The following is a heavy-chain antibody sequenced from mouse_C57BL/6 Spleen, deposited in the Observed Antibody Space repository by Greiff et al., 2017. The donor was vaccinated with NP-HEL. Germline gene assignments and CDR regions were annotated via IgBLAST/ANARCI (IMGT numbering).Heavy chain of an antibody. J-gene: IGHJ4*01. CDR2: IDPENGDT. V-gene: IGHV14-4*01. CDR3: TTRGGDYDGYAMDY. CDR1: GFNIKDDY. Sequence: VQLQQSGAELVRPGASVKLSCTASGFNIKDDYMHWVKQRPEQGLEWIGWIDPENGDTEYASKFQGKATITADTSSNTAYLQLSSLTSEDTAVYYRTTRGGDYDGYAMDYWGQGTSVTVSS. D-gene: IGHD2-4*01.